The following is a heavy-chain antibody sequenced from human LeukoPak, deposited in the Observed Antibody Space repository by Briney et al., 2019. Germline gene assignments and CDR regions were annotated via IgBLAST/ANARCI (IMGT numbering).Heavy chain of an antibody. D-gene: IGHD6-13*01. CDR2: INHSGST. Sequence: GSLRLSCAASGFTFSSYAMSWVRQPPGKGLEWIGEINHSGSTNYNPSLKSRVTISVDTSKNQFSLKLSSVTAADTAVYYCARVRGSSSRRNWFDPWGQGTLVTVSS. CDR1: GFTFSSYA. J-gene: IGHJ5*02. CDR3: ARVRGSSSRRNWFDP. V-gene: IGHV4-34*01.